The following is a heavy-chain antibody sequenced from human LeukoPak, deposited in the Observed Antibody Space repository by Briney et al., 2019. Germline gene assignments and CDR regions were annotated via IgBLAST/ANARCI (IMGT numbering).Heavy chain of an antibody. CDR1: GFTFSSYE. J-gene: IGHJ4*02. CDR2: ISSSGSTI. Sequence: GGSLRLSCAVSGFTFSSYEMNWVRQAPGKGLEWVSYISSSGSTIYSADSVKGRFTISRDNAKNSLYLQMNSLRAEDTAVYYCARYSSGRRYFDYWGQGTLVTVSS. CDR3: ARYSSGRRYFDY. D-gene: IGHD6-19*01. V-gene: IGHV3-48*03.